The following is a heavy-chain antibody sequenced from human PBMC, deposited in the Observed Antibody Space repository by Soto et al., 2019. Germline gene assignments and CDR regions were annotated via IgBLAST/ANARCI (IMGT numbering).Heavy chain of an antibody. D-gene: IGHD2-21*02. CDR2: ISGGGGST. J-gene: IGHJ3*01. CDR3: AKVFIVVVTVLRPDEAFAV. Sequence: DVQLLESGGGLVQPGGSLRLSCAASGFTFGNYGINWVRQAPGKGLEWVSGISGGGGSTYYADSVKGRFTVSRDPSKNSVFLEMTTLRAEDTAVYYCAKVFIVVVTVLRPDEAFAVWGQGTLVTVSS. V-gene: IGHV3-23*01. CDR1: GFTFGNYG.